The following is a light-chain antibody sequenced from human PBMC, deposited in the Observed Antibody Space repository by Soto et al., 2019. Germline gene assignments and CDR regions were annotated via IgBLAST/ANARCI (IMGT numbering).Light chain of an antibody. V-gene: IGKV1-9*01. Sequence: DIQLTQSPSFLSASVGDTVTITCRASQGMSTYLAWYQQKPGKVPKLLIRSASTLQSGVPPRFSGGGSGTEFTLTLSTLQPDDSGIYYCQQLNGYQHAFGGGTNVEIK. CDR2: SAS. J-gene: IGKJ4*01. CDR3: QQLNGYQHA. CDR1: QGMSTY.